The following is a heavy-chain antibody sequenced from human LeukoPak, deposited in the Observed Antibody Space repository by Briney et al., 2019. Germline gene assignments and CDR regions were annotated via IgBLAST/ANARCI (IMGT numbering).Heavy chain of an antibody. D-gene: IGHD3-22*01. CDR3: ARDLGQYYDTSDNWFDP. Sequence: GGSLRLSCTASGFTFSNSWMNWVRQAPGKGLEWVANIKPDGSESFYVDSLKGRFTISRDNAKNTLNLQMNSLRAEDTAVYYCARDLGQYYDTSDNWFDPWGQGTLVTVSS. CDR2: IKPDGSES. V-gene: IGHV3-7*01. J-gene: IGHJ5*02. CDR1: GFTFSNSW.